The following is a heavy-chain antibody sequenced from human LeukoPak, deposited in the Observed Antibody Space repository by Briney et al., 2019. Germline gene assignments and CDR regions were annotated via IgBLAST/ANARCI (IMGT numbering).Heavy chain of an antibody. CDR2: INHSGST. V-gene: IGHV4-34*01. J-gene: IGHJ4*02. CDR1: GGSFSGYY. CDR3: AREEGYDYVWGSYRPRGPFDY. Sequence: SETLSLTCAVYGGSFSGYYWSWIRQPPGKGLEWIGEINHSGSTNYNSSLKSRVIISVDTSKNQFSLKLSSVTAADTAVYYCAREEGYDYVWGSYRPRGPFDYWGQGTLVTVSS. D-gene: IGHD3-16*02.